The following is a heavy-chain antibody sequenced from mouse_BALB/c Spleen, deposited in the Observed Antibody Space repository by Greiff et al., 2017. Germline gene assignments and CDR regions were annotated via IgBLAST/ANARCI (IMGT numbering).Heavy chain of an antibody. CDR2: ILPGSGST. CDR1: GYTFSSYW. D-gene: IGHD2-4*01. J-gene: IGHJ2*01. CDR3: ARTNSDYGGYCDY. V-gene: IGHV1-9*01. Sequence: QVQLKESGAELMKPGASAKISCKATGYTFSSYWIEWVKQRLGHGLEWIGEILPGSGSTNYNEKSKGKATFTADTSSNTAYMQLSSLTFEDSAVYYCARTNSDYGGYCDYWGQGTTLTVSS.